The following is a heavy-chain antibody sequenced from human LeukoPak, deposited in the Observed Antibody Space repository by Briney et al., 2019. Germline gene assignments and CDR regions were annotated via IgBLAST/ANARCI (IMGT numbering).Heavy chain of an antibody. Sequence: GGSLRLSCAASGFAFSSYSMNWVRQAPGKGLEWVSYISSSSSAIYYADSVKGRFTISRDNAKNSLSLQMNTLRAEDTAVYYCANVVGFDYWGQGTLVTVSS. V-gene: IGHV3-48*04. CDR2: ISSSSSAI. CDR3: ANVVGFDY. D-gene: IGHD2-15*01. CDR1: GFAFSSYS. J-gene: IGHJ4*02.